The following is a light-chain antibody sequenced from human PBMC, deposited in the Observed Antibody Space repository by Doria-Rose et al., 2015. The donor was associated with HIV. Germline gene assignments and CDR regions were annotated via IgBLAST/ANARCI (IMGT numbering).Light chain of an antibody. CDR2: RSS. Sequence: DIQLTQSPESLGMSLGERATLNCKSNQSLLYTSKNYLAWYQQMPGQPPKLLIYRSSTRQSGVPARLSGSGSGTDFTLTISSLEAEDVAVYYCQQYYDTPTFGPGTTVDIK. V-gene: IGKV4-1*01. CDR1: QSLLYTSKNY. J-gene: IGKJ3*01. CDR3: QQYYDTPT.